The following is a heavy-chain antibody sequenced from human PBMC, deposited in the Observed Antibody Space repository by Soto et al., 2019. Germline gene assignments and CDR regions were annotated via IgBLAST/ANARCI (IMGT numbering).Heavy chain of an antibody. V-gene: IGHV3-30*18. CDR3: AKDLAYATLAFDI. Sequence: PGGSLRLSCAASGFTFSSYGMHWVRQAPGKGLEWVAVISYDGSNKYYADSVKGRFTISRDNSKNTLYLQMNSLRAEDTAVYYCAKDLAYATLAFDIWGQGTMVTVSS. CDR1: GFTFSSYG. J-gene: IGHJ3*02. D-gene: IGHD2-8*01. CDR2: ISYDGSNK.